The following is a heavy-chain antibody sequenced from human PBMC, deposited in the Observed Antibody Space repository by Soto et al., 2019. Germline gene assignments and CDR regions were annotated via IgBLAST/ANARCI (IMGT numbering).Heavy chain of an antibody. V-gene: IGHV1-46*01. CDR2: INPSGGGT. D-gene: IGHD1-26*01. CDR3: ARDAGTSGPYSRY. J-gene: IGHJ4*02. Sequence: QVQLVQSGAEVKKPEASVKVSCKASRYTFTNYYMHWVRQAPGQGLEWMGMINPSGGGTDYAQKFQGRVTMTRDTSTRTVYMELSSLRSEDTAVYYCARDAGTSGPYSRYWGQGTLVTVSS. CDR1: RYTFTNYY.